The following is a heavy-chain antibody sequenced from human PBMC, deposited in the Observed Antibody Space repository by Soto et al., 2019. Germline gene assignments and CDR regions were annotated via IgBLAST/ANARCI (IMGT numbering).Heavy chain of an antibody. J-gene: IGHJ4*02. D-gene: IGHD4-17*01. V-gene: IGHV3-66*01. CDR2: IYSGGGT. CDR3: ATRMTTAPY. CDR1: LFIVSDNY. Sequence: EVRLVQSGGGLVQPGGSLRLSCAASLFIVSDNYMSWVRQAPGKGLEWVSLIYSGGGTEYAESVKGRFTISRDNSKNKLYLQMNSLKSEDAGIYYCATRMTTAPYWGQGTVVTVSS.